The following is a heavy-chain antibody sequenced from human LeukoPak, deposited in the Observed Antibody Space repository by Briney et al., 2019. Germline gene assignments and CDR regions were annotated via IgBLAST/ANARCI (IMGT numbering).Heavy chain of an antibody. D-gene: IGHD6-19*01. CDR1: GFTFSSYA. CDR3: AGGGSGWPFDY. CDR2: ISGSVGST. V-gene: IGHV3-23*01. Sequence: GRSLRLSCAASGFTFSSYAMSWVRQAPGKGLEWVSAISGSVGSTYYADSVKGRFTISRDNSKNTLYLQMNSLRAEDTAVYYCAGGGSGWPFDYWGQGTLVTVSS. J-gene: IGHJ4*02.